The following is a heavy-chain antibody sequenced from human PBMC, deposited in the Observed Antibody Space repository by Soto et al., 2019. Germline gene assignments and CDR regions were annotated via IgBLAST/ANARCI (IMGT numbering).Heavy chain of an antibody. D-gene: IGHD5-18*01. Sequence: GPTLVNPTQTLTLTCTFSGFSLSTSGVGVGWIRQPPGKALEWLALIYWNDDKRYSPSLKSRLTITKDTSKNQVVLTMTNMDPVDTATYYCAHPLQGYSYGVFDYWGQGTLVTVSS. J-gene: IGHJ4*02. CDR1: GFSLSTSGVG. CDR3: AHPLQGYSYGVFDY. CDR2: IYWNDDK. V-gene: IGHV2-5*01.